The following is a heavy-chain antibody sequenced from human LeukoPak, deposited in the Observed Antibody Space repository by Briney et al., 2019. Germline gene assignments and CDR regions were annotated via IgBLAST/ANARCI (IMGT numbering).Heavy chain of an antibody. J-gene: IGHJ4*02. D-gene: IGHD3-22*01. CDR3: ARAAQRYYYDSSGYYHFDY. CDR1: GGSISSYY. V-gene: IGHV4-59*01. CDR2: IYYSGST. Sequence: PSETLSLTCTVSGGSISSYYWRWIRQPPGKGLEWIGYIYYSGSTNYNPSLKSRVTISVDTSKNQFSLKLSSVTAADTAVYYCARAAQRYYYDSSGYYHFDYWGQGTLVTVSS.